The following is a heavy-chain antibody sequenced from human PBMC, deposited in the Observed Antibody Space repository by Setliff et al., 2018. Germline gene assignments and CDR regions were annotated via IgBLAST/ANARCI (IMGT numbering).Heavy chain of an antibody. CDR3: VRGGLAAAGKKGVFEH. Sequence: ASVKVSCKASGGTFTNYYMFWVRQAPGQGPEWMGTINTGGGSASIVDQFQGRVTMTRDTSTSTVYLELNSLRSDDTAVYYCVRGGLAAAGKKGVFEHWGQGTLVTVSS. V-gene: IGHV1-46*01. D-gene: IGHD6-13*01. J-gene: IGHJ4*02. CDR2: INTGGGSA. CDR1: GGTFTNYY.